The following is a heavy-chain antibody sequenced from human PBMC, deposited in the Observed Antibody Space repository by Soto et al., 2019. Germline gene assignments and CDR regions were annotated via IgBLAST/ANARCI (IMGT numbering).Heavy chain of an antibody. Sequence: ASVKVSCKVSGYTLTELSMHWVRRAPGKGLEWMGGFDPEDGETIYAQKFQGRVTMTEDTSTDTAYMELSSLRSEDTAVYYCATGRITIVGATDLDYWGQGTLVTVSS. V-gene: IGHV1-24*01. CDR1: GYTLTELS. CDR2: FDPEDGET. J-gene: IGHJ4*02. CDR3: ATGRITIVGATDLDY. D-gene: IGHD1-26*01.